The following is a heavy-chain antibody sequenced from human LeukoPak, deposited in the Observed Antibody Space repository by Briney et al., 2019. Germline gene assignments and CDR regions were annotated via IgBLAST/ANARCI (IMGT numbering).Heavy chain of an antibody. J-gene: IGHJ5*02. Sequence: PSETLSLTCTVSGGSISSSSYYWGWIRQPPGKGLEWIGSIYYSGSTYYNPSLKSRVPISVDTSKNQFSLKLSSVTAADTAVYYCARRYLRGLLWFGELNWFDPWGQGTLVTVSS. CDR1: GGSISSSSYY. CDR3: ARRYLRGLLWFGELNWFDP. D-gene: IGHD3-10*01. V-gene: IGHV4-39*01. CDR2: IYYSGST.